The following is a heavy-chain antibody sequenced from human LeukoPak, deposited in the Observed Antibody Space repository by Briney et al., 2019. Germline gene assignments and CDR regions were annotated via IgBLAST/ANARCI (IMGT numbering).Heavy chain of an antibody. CDR2: INSDGSST. Sequence: GGSLRLSCAASGFTFSSYWMHWVRQAPGEGLVWVSRINSDGSSTTYADSVKGRFTISRGNAKNTLYLQMNSLRAEDTAVYYCARGAPSGSYYYWGQGTLVTVSS. J-gene: IGHJ4*02. D-gene: IGHD1-26*01. CDR3: ARGAPSGSYYY. V-gene: IGHV3-74*01. CDR1: GFTFSSYW.